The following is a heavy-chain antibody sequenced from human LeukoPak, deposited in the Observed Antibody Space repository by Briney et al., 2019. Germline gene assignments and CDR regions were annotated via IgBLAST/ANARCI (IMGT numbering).Heavy chain of an antibody. CDR3: TRAHNYDWFDP. J-gene: IGHJ5*02. V-gene: IGHV3-48*04. CDR1: GFTFSSHG. CDR2: ISSSGSTI. Sequence: PGRSLRLSCAASGFTFSSHGMHWVRQAPGKGLEWVSYISSSGSTIYYADSVKGRLTNSRDNAKNSLYLQMNSLRAEDTAVYYCTRAHNYDWFDPWGQGTLVTVSS. D-gene: IGHD4-11*01.